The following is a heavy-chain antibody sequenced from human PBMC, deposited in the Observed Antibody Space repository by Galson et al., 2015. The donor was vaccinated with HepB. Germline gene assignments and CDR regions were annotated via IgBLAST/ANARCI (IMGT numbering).Heavy chain of an antibody. V-gene: IGHV1-46*01. CDR3: ARDWGYDLSDYYSYYFDY. D-gene: IGHD3-22*01. Sequence: SVKVSCKASGYTFSNYHMHWVRQAPGQGLEWMGIINPSGGSTTYAQKFQGRVTMTRDTSTSTVYMELSSLRSEDTAVYYCARDWGYDLSDYYSYYFDYWGQGTLVPGSS. CDR2: INPSGGST. CDR1: GYTFSNYH. J-gene: IGHJ4*02.